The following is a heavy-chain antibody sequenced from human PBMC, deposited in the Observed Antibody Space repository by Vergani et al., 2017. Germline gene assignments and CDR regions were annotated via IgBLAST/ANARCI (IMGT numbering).Heavy chain of an antibody. CDR3: ARNGIAAARRARGWFDP. Sequence: QVQLVQSGAEVKKPGSSVKVSCKASGGTFSSYAISWVRQAPGQGLEWMGRIIPILGTANYAQKFQGRVTITADESTSTAYMELSSLRSEDTAVYYCARNGIAAARRARGWFDPWGQGTLVTVSS. V-gene: IGHV1-69*11. CDR2: IIPILGTA. CDR1: GGTFSSYA. J-gene: IGHJ5*02. D-gene: IGHD6-13*01.